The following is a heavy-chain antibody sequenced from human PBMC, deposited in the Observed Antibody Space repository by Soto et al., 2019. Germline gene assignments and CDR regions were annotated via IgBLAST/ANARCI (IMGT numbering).Heavy chain of an antibody. CDR3: ATIRVRGGPLRFED. CDR2: VLPITGST. D-gene: IGHD5-12*01. V-gene: IGHV1-69*06. CDR1: GGLFSVFS. J-gene: IGHJ4*01. Sequence: QVQLVQSGAEVKKPGSSVKFSCKTSGGLFSVFSFNWVRQATGQGLEWMGGVLPITGSTDYAQKFQGRLTITADRSTSTIYMELSRLTSDDTANYYCATIRVRGGPLRFEDGGQGTLISVSS.